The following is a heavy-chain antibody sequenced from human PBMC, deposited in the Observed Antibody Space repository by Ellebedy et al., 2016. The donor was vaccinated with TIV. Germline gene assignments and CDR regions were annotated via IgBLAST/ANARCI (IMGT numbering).Heavy chain of an antibody. CDR1: GYTFTSYG. V-gene: IGHV1-18*01. J-gene: IGHJ6*03. Sequence: ASVKVSCXASGYTFTSYGISWVRQAPGQGLEWMGWISAYNGNTNYAQKLQGRVTMTTDTSTSTAYMELRSLRSDDTAVYYCARAGLSARPFDYYYYYMDVWGKGTTVTVSS. D-gene: IGHD6-6*01. CDR3: ARAGLSARPFDYYYYYMDV. CDR2: ISAYNGNT.